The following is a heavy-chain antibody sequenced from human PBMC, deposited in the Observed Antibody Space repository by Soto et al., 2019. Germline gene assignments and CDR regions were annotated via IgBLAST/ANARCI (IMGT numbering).Heavy chain of an antibody. Sequence: WVRQAPGKGLEWLGRTYYRSKWYNDYAVSVKSRITINPDTSKNQFSLQLNSVTPEDTAVYYCARDGGLGYYGMDVWGQGTTVTVSS. J-gene: IGHJ6*02. CDR2: TYYRSKWYN. V-gene: IGHV6-1*01. D-gene: IGHD3-16*01. CDR3: ARDGGLGYYGMDV.